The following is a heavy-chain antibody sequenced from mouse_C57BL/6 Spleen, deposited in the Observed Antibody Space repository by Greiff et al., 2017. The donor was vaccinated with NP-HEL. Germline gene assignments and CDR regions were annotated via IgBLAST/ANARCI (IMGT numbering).Heavy chain of an antibody. V-gene: IGHV1-55*01. CDR2: IYPGSGST. CDR1: GYTFTSYW. CDR3: ASFYYGYYYAMDY. D-gene: IGHD2-2*01. J-gene: IGHJ4*01. Sequence: QVQLQQSGAELVKPGASVKMSCKASGYTFTSYWITWVKQRPGQGLEWIGDIYPGSGSTNYNEKFKSKATLTVDTSSSTAYMQLSSLTSEDSAVYYCASFYYGYYYAMDYWGQGTSVTVSS.